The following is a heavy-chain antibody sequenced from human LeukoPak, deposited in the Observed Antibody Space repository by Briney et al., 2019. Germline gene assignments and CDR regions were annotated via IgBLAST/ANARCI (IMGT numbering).Heavy chain of an antibody. Sequence: SETLSLTCTVSGGSISNNYWSWIRQPPGKGLELIGYIYYSGSTNYNPSLKSRVTISVDTSKNQFSLKLSSVTAADTAVYYCARSTAVAGTDYWGQGTLVTVSS. CDR3: ARSTAVAGTDY. CDR1: GGSISNNY. CDR2: IYYSGST. J-gene: IGHJ4*02. D-gene: IGHD6-19*01. V-gene: IGHV4-59*01.